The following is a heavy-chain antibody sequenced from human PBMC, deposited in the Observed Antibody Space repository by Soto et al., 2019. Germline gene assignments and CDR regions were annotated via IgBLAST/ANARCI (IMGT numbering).Heavy chain of an antibody. V-gene: IGHV1-8*01. Sequence: ASVKVSCKASGYTFTSYDINWVRQATGQGLEWMGWMNPNSGNTGYAQKFQGRVTMTRNTSISTVFMELRTLTSDDTAVYYCATALGTTGWFDYWGQGPLVTVSS. CDR3: ATALGTTGWFDY. CDR2: MNPNSGNT. J-gene: IGHJ4*02. D-gene: IGHD6-19*01. CDR1: GYTFTSYD.